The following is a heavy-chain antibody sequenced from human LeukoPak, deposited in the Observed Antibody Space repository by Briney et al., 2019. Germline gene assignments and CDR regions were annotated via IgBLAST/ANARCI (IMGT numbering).Heavy chain of an antibody. CDR2: IYYSGST. CDR1: GGPISSSSYY. Sequence: SETLSLTCTVSGGPISSSSYYWGWIRQPPGKGLEWIGSIYYSGSTYYNPSLKSRVTISVDTSKNLFSLKLSSVTAADTAVYYCARQDNGDYVFTYWGQGTLVTVSS. J-gene: IGHJ4*02. CDR3: ARQDNGDYVFTY. D-gene: IGHD4-17*01. V-gene: IGHV4-39*01.